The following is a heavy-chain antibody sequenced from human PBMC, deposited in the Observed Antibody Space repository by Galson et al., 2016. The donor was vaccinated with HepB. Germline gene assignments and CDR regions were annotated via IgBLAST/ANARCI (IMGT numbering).Heavy chain of an antibody. CDR2: TYYRSKWYN. J-gene: IGHJ5*02. CDR3: ARVRCSTFRCQNWFDP. D-gene: IGHD2/OR15-2a*01. Sequence: CAISGDSVSSHSAAWTWIRQSPLRGLEWLGRTYYRSKWYNDYAVSVKSRISIHPDTSKNQFSLQLNSVTPEDTAVYYCARVRCSTFRCQNWFDPWVQGTLVTVSS. CDR1: GDSVSSHSAA. V-gene: IGHV6-1*01.